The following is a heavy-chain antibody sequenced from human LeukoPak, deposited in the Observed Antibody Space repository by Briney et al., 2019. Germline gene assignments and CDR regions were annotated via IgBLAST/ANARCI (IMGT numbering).Heavy chain of an antibody. CDR2: INPNSGGT. CDR1: EYTFTGYY. D-gene: IGHD4-17*01. Sequence: ASVKVSCKASEYTFTGYYMHWVRQAPGQGLEWMGWINPNSGGTNYAQKFQGRVTMTRDTSISTAYMELSRLRSDDTAVYYCAREEWYGDYYFDYWGQGTLVTVSS. CDR3: AREEWYGDYYFDY. J-gene: IGHJ4*02. V-gene: IGHV1-2*02.